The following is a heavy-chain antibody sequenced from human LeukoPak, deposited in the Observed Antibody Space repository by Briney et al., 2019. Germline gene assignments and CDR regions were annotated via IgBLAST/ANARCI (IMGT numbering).Heavy chain of an antibody. CDR2: ISGSGGST. Sequence: QPGGSLRLSCAASGFTFSSYAMSWVRQAPGKGLEWVSAISGSGGSTYYADSVKGRFTISRDNSRDTRYLQMNSLRAEDTAVYYCAKGYYDYVWGSYYFDYWGQGTLVTVSS. CDR3: AKGYYDYVWGSYYFDY. J-gene: IGHJ4*02. CDR1: GFTFSSYA. V-gene: IGHV3-23*01. D-gene: IGHD3-16*01.